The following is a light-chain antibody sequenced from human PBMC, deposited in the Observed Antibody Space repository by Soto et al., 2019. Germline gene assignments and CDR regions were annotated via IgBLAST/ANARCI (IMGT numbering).Light chain of an antibody. J-gene: IGKJ1*01. CDR2: FVS. Sequence: DIQMTQSPSSLSASEGDRVTITCRASQRVSTYLNWYQQKPGQAPKLLINFVSTMESGVPSRFSGSGSETDFTLTISSLQPEDVGTYYCQQSYRSPRTFGQGTKV. CDR1: QRVSTY. CDR3: QQSYRSPRT. V-gene: IGKV1-39*01.